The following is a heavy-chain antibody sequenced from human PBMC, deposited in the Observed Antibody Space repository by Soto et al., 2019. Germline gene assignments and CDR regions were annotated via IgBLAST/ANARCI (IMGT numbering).Heavy chain of an antibody. CDR1: GGSFSDYY. CDR3: ARVDRINWFDP. Sequence: ASETLSLTCAVYGGSFSDYYWSWIRQPPGKGLEWIGEINHSGSTNYNPSLKSRVTISVDTSKNQFSLKLSSVTAADTAVYYCARVDRINWFDPWGQGTLVTVSS. V-gene: IGHV4-34*01. CDR2: INHSGST. J-gene: IGHJ5*02.